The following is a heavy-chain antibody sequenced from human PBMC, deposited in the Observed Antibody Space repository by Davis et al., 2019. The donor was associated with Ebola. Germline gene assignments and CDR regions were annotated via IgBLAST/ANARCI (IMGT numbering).Heavy chain of an antibody. Sequence: GESLKISCAASGFTFSSYAMSWVRQAPGKGLEWVSAISGSGGSTYYADSVKGRFTISRDNSKNTLYLQMNSLRAEDTAVYYCAKEAPHYYYDSSGYQSLYYFDYWGQGALVTVSS. J-gene: IGHJ4*02. CDR2: ISGSGGST. CDR1: GFTFSSYA. CDR3: AKEAPHYYYDSSGYQSLYYFDY. V-gene: IGHV3-23*01. D-gene: IGHD3-22*01.